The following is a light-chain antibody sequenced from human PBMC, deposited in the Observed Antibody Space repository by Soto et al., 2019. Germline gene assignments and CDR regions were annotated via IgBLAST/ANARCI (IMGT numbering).Light chain of an antibody. CDR1: QSVGSK. V-gene: IGKV3-15*01. J-gene: IGKJ3*01. CDR2: GAS. CDR3: QQYGSSPFT. Sequence: EIVMTQSPATLSVSPGERATLSCRASQSVGSKLVWYQHKPGQAPRLLIYGASARATGIPARFSASGSVTNFTLTISRLEPEDFAAYYCQQYGSSPFTFGPGTKVDIK.